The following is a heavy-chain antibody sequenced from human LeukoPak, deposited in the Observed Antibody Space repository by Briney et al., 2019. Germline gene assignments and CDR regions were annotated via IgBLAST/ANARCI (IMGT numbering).Heavy chain of an antibody. J-gene: IGHJ4*02. D-gene: IGHD6-19*01. CDR1: GFTVNTNH. Sequence: GGSLRLSCAASGFTVNTNHMSWVRQAPGKGLEWVSVIYSYGGTYYADSVKGRFTISRDNSKNTVYLQTNSLRLEDTAVYYCATEAERPGYSSGLGFDYWGQGTLVTVSS. CDR2: IYSYGGT. V-gene: IGHV3-66*01. CDR3: ATEAERPGYSSGLGFDY.